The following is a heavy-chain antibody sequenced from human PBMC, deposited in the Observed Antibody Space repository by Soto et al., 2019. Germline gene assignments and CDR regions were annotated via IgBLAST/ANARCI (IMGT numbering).Heavy chain of an antibody. J-gene: IGHJ6*02. V-gene: IGHV2-26*01. CDR2: ISSSDVK. CDR3: ARVLYYGMDV. CDR1: GFSFSNPRMS. Sequence: QVTLKESGPVLVKPTETLTLTCTFSGFSFSNPRMSVSWIRQPPGKALEWLAHISSSDVKSYSTSLKSRLTILKDTSKSQVVLTMTNVDHMDTATYYCARVLYYGMDVWGQGTTVTVSS.